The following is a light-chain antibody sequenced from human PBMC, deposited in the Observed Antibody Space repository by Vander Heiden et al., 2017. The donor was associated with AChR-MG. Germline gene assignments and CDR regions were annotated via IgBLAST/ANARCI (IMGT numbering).Light chain of an antibody. CDR1: CPNIGCHY. CDR3: AAGDESLSVVV. Sequence: HSVLTQPPSSSGTPGQRVTLSCSGRCPNIGCHYVHWYQQHPRTAHTLLLSCKNQRRSGVPDRLSGAKSDTSAALAISRLRSEEEDDYYCAAGDESLSVVVFGGGTKLTVL. CDR2: CKN. J-gene: IGLJ3*02. V-gene: IGLV1-47*02.